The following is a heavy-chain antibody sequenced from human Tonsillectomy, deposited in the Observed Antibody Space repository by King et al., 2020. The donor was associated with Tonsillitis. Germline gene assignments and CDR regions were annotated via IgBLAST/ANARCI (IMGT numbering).Heavy chain of an antibody. CDR1: GDSFSGYY. Sequence: VQLQQWGAGLLKPSETLSLTCVVYGDSFSGYYWSWIRQPPGKGLEWIGEINHSGSTNYNPSLKGRVTISVDTSKNQFSLKLSSVTAADTAVYYCARGEGFGELLPFYFYYMDVWDEGTTVTVSS. J-gene: IGHJ6*03. CDR2: INHSGST. V-gene: IGHV4-34*01. D-gene: IGHD3-10*01. CDR3: ARGEGFGELLPFYFYYMDV.